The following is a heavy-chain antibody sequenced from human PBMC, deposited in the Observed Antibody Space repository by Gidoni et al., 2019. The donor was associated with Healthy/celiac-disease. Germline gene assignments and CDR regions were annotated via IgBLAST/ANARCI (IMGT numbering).Heavy chain of an antibody. D-gene: IGHD3-22*01. CDR2: IKQDGSEK. CDR3: AREGWDSSGYYPLDY. V-gene: IGHV3-7*03. J-gene: IGHJ4*02. CDR1: SSYW. Sequence: SSYWMSWVRQAPGKGLEWVANIKQDGSEKYYVDSVKGRFTISRDNAKNSLYLQMNSLRAEDTAVYYCAREGWDSSGYYPLDYWGQGTLVTVSS.